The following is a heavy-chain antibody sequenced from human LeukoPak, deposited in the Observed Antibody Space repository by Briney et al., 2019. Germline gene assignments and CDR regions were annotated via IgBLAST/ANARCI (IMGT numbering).Heavy chain of an antibody. Sequence: SETLSLTGSVSGVSISGYYWSWLRQPPGKGLEWGGYTYYSGATNYNPSQKSRVTIAVDTSRNQFSLKLSSVTAADTAVYYCARAGGYDILTHHDAFDIWGQGTMVTVSS. V-gene: IGHV4-59*01. CDR3: ARAGGYDILTHHDAFDI. CDR2: TYYSGAT. D-gene: IGHD3-9*01. J-gene: IGHJ3*02. CDR1: GVSISGYY.